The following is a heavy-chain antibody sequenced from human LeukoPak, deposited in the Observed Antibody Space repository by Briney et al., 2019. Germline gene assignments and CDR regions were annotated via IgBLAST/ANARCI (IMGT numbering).Heavy chain of an antibody. Sequence: GGSLRLSCAAPGFTFSSYAMHWVRQAPGKGLEYVSAISSNGGSTYYANSVKGRFTISRDNSKNTLYLQMGSLSAEDMAVYYCARPPMVRGVIYYYYMDVWGKGTTVTVSS. CDR1: GFTFSSYA. CDR3: ARPPMVRGVIYYYYMDV. CDR2: ISSNGGST. D-gene: IGHD3-10*01. V-gene: IGHV3-64*01. J-gene: IGHJ6*03.